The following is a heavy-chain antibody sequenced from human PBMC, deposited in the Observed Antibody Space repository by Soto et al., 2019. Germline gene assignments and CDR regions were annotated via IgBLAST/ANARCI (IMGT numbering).Heavy chain of an antibody. CDR3: ARDGVDVSRTTVRHGALDI. CDR1: GGSFSTYG. V-gene: IGHV1-69*01. CDR2: FIPVFTTA. D-gene: IGHD4-17*01. Sequence: QVQLVQSGAEVKKHGSSVKVSCKASGGSFSTYGISWVRQAPGQGLEWMGGFIPVFTTAKYAQKFQGRVSITADESTYTAYMELSSLRSEDTAVYFCARDGVDVSRTTVRHGALDIWGQGTVVTVSS. J-gene: IGHJ3*02.